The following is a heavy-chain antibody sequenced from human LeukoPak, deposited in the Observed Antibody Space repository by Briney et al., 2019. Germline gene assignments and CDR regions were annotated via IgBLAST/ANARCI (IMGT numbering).Heavy chain of an antibody. V-gene: IGHV4-61*02. CDR3: ARVTYDSSGYYHTYYYVDV. Sequence: SETLSLTCTVSGGSISSGSYYWSWIRQPAGKGLEWIGRIYTSGSTNYNPSLMSRVTISLDTSKNQFSLKLSSVTAADTAVYYCARVTYDSSGYYHTYYYVDVWGNGTTVTVSS. CDR2: IYTSGST. J-gene: IGHJ6*03. D-gene: IGHD3-22*01. CDR1: GGSISSGSYY.